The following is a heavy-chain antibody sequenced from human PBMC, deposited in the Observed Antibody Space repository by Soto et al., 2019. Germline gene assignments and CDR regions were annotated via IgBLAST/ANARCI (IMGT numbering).Heavy chain of an antibody. J-gene: IGHJ4*02. CDR2: IYWDDNK. CDR1: GFSLSTSGVG. V-gene: IGHV2-5*02. Sequence: QITLKESGPTLVKPTQTLTLTCTLSGFSLSTSGVGVGWIRQPPGKALEWLTLIYWDDNKRYSPSLKSRLSTTTDTSNTPVVLTMTNMDPVDTDTYYCEAGAGTSRAAFDYWGQGTLVTVSS. D-gene: IGHD6-19*01. CDR3: EAGAGTSRAAFDY.